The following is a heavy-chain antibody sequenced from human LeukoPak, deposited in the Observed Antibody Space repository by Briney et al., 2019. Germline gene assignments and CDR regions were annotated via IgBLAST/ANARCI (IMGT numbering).Heavy chain of an antibody. J-gene: IGHJ4*02. D-gene: IGHD3-3*01. V-gene: IGHV3-7*03. CDR1: GFTFSSYW. Sequence: GGSLRLSCAASGFTFSSYWMSWVRQAPGKGLEWVANIKQDGSEKYYVDSVKGRFTISRDNSKNTLYLQMNSLRAEDTAVYYCAKVTYYDFWSGPRFGRFFDYWGQGTLVTVSS. CDR3: AKVTYYDFWSGPRFGRFFDY. CDR2: IKQDGSEK.